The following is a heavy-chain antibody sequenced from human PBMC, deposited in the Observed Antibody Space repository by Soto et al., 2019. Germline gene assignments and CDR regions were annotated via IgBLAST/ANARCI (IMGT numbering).Heavy chain of an antibody. CDR2: IIPIFGTA. V-gene: IGHV1-69*01. J-gene: IGHJ6*02. Sequence: QVQLVQSGAEVKKPGSSVKVSCKASGGTFSSYAISWVRQAPGQGLEWMGGIIPIFGTANYAQKFQGRVTITADESTSTAYMQLSSLRSEDTAVYYCARDRQYSSSYYYYGMDVWGQGTTVTVSS. CDR1: GGTFSSYA. D-gene: IGHD6-6*01. CDR3: ARDRQYSSSYYYYGMDV.